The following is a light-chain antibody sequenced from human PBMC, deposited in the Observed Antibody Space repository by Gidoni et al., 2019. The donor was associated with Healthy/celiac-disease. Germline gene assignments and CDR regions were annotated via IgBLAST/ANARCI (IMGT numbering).Light chain of an antibody. CDR1: QSVSSSY. Sequence: LAPGERATLSCRASQSVSSSYLAWYQQKPGQAPRLLIYGASSRATGIPDRFSGSGSGTDFPLTISRLAPEYFAVYYCQQYGSSPLTFGGGTKVEIK. V-gene: IGKV3-20*01. CDR3: QQYGSSPLT. CDR2: GAS. J-gene: IGKJ4*01.